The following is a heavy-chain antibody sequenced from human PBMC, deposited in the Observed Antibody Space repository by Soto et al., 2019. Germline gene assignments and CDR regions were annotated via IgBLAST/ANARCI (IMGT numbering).Heavy chain of an antibody. CDR1: GGSISSGGYY. J-gene: IGHJ4*02. CDR3: ASRRGRRPIDY. Sequence: SETLSLTCTVSGGSISSGGYYWSWIRQHPGKGLEWIGYIYYSGSTYYNPSLKSRVTISVDTSKNQFSLKLSSVTAADTAVYYCASRRGRRPIDYWGQGTLVTVSS. D-gene: IGHD1-1*01. V-gene: IGHV4-31*03. CDR2: IYYSGST.